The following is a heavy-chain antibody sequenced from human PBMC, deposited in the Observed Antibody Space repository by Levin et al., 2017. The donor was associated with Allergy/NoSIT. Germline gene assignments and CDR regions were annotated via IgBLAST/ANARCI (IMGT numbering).Heavy chain of an antibody. CDR2: IYHSGST. J-gene: IGHJ5*02. CDR3: ARDKYDFWSGYSGWFDP. CDR1: GYSISSGYY. D-gene: IGHD3-3*01. V-gene: IGHV4-38-2*02. Sequence: SQTLSLTCAVSGYSISSGYYWGWIRQPPGKGLEWIGSIYHSGSTYYNPSLKSRVTISVDTSKNQFSLKLSSVTAADTAVYYCARDKYDFWSGYSGWFDPWGQGTLVTVSS.